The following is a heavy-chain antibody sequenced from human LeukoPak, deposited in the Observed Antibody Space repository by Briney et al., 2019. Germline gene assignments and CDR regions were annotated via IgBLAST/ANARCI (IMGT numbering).Heavy chain of an antibody. D-gene: IGHD6-13*01. Sequence: PGGSLRLSCAASGFTFSSYAMSWVRQAPGKGLEWVSAISGSGGNAYYADSVKGRFTISRDNPKNTLYLQMNSLRAEDTALYYCAKDHKEQQLVRSFDYWGQGTLVTVSS. CDR2: ISGSGGNA. J-gene: IGHJ4*02. CDR3: AKDHKEQQLVRSFDY. V-gene: IGHV3-23*01. CDR1: GFTFSSYA.